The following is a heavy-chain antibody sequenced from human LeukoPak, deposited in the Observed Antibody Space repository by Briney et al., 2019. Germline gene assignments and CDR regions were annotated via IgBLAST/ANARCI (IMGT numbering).Heavy chain of an antibody. CDR2: IYYSGST. Sequence: SETLSLTCTVSGGSISSYYWSWIRQPPGKGLEWIGYIYYSGSTNYNPSLKSRVTISVDTSKNQFSLKLSSVTAADTAVYYCARDLYDSSGGAFDIWGQGTMDTVSS. CDR1: GGSISSYY. CDR3: ARDLYDSSGGAFDI. D-gene: IGHD3-22*01. J-gene: IGHJ3*02. V-gene: IGHV4-59*01.